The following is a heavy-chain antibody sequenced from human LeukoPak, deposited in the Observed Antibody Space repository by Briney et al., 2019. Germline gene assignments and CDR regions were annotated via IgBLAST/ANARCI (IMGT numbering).Heavy chain of an antibody. V-gene: IGHV3-7*01. D-gene: IGHD1-26*01. Sequence: TGGSLRLSCAASGVSFSDSWMSWIRQAPGKGLEWVAKINEDGSEKYIVDSVKGRFTISRDNAQNSLYLQMNRLRAEDTAFYYCARASDRKDDYWGQGTLVTVSS. J-gene: IGHJ4*02. CDR3: ARASDRKDDY. CDR1: GVSFSDSW. CDR2: INEDGSEK.